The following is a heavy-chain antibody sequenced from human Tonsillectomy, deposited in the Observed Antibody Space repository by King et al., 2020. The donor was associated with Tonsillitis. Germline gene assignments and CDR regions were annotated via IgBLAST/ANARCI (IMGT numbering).Heavy chain of an antibody. D-gene: IGHD1/OR15-1a*01. Sequence: VQLQQWGAGLLKPSETLSLTCAVYGGSYSGYYWSWIRQPPGKGLEWIGEISHGGRTNYNPSLRSRVTISGDMSKQQFSLNLTSVTAADTAVYFCARVKQVPKHIDNWFDPWGQGTLVTVSS. J-gene: IGHJ5*02. CDR1: GGSYSGYY. V-gene: IGHV4-34*01. CDR2: ISHGGRT. CDR3: ARVKQVPKHIDNWFDP.